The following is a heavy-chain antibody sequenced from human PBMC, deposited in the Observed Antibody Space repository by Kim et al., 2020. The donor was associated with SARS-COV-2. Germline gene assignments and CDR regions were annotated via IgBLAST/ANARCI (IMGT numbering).Heavy chain of an antibody. J-gene: IGHJ4*02. CDR3: ATNPASDCSGGSCYSWIDY. CDR2: IYYSGST. Sequence: SETLSLTCTVSGGSISSSSYYWGWIRQPPGKGLEWIGSIYYSGSTYYNPSLKSRVTISVDTSKNQFSLKLSSVTAADTAVYYCATNPASDCSGGSCYSWIDYWGQGTLVTVSS. V-gene: IGHV4-39*01. D-gene: IGHD2-15*01. CDR1: GGSISSSSYY.